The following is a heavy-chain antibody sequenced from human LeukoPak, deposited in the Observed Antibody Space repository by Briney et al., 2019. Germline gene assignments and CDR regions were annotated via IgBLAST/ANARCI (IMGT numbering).Heavy chain of an antibody. CDR1: GGSISRYY. J-gene: IGHJ4*02. D-gene: IGHD3-22*01. Sequence: KTSETLSLTCTVSGGSISRYYWSWLRQPPGKGLEWIGYIYYSGSTNYNPSLKSRVTISVDTSKNQFSLKLSSVTAADTAVYYCARHDSSGSYLGYWGQGTLVTVSS. CDR2: IYYSGST. V-gene: IGHV4-59*08. CDR3: ARHDSSGSYLGY.